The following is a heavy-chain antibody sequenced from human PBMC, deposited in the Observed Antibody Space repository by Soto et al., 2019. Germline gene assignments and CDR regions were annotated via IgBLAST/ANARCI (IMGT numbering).Heavy chain of an antibody. Sequence: PGGSLRLSCAASGFTFSSYAMSWVRQAPGKGLEWVSAISGSGGSTYYADSVKGRFTISRDNSKNTLYLQMNSLRAEDTAVYYCAKSGVLRYFDWPFPQGTFPVWGKGTTVTVSS. CDR1: GFTFSSYA. D-gene: IGHD3-9*01. CDR2: ISGSGGST. J-gene: IGHJ6*04. CDR3: AKSGVLRYFDWPFPQGTFPV. V-gene: IGHV3-23*01.